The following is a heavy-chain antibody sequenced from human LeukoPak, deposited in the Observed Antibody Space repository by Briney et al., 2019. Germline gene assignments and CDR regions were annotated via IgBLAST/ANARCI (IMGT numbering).Heavy chain of an antibody. CDR3: ATLLRGY. CDR1: GGSISSSSYY. V-gene: IGHV4-39*07. CDR2: IYYSGST. Sequence: PSETLSLTCSVSGGSISSSSYYWGWIRQPPGKGLEWIGSIYYSGSTYSNPSLQSRVTISVDTSKNQFSLKLSSVTAADTAVYYCATLLRGYWGQGTLVTVSS. J-gene: IGHJ4*02. D-gene: IGHD4-17*01.